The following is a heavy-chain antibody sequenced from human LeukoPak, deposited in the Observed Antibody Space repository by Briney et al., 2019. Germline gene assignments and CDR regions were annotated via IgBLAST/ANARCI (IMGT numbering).Heavy chain of an antibody. D-gene: IGHD2-15*01. Sequence: PGRSLRLSCAASGFTFSSYAMHWVRQAPGKGLEWVAVISYDESNKYYADSVKGRFTIPRDNSKNTLYLQMNSLRAEDTGVYYCAVYCSGGSCLTDYWGQGSLLTVSS. CDR1: GFTFSSYA. CDR2: ISYDESNK. J-gene: IGHJ4*02. V-gene: IGHV3-30*04. CDR3: AVYCSGGSCLTDY.